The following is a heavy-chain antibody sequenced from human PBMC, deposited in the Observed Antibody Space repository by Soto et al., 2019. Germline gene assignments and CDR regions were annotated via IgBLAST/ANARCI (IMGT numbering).Heavy chain of an antibody. V-gene: IGHV1-2*02. CDR1: GYTFTGYY. CDR2: INPQTGGT. D-gene: IGHD2-15*01. CDR3: ARESSHVISDGMDV. J-gene: IGHJ6*02. Sequence: ASVKVSCKASGYTFTGYYIHWVREAPGQGLEWMGWINPQTGGTSYAQKFQGRVTLSRDTSINTAYLELSRLTFDDAAVYLCARESSHVISDGMDVWGQGTTVTVSS.